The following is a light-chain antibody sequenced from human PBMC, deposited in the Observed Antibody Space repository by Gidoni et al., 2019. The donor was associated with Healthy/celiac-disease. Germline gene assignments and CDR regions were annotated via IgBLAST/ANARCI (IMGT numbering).Light chain of an antibody. V-gene: IGKV3-20*01. CDR1: QSVSSSY. CDR2: GAS. Sequence: EIVLTQSPGTLSLSPGERATLSCRARQSVSSSYLAWYQQKPGQAPRLLIYGASSRATGIPDRFSGSGSGTVFTLTISRLEPEYFAVYYCQQYGSSPYTFGQGPKLEIK. J-gene: IGKJ2*01. CDR3: QQYGSSPYT.